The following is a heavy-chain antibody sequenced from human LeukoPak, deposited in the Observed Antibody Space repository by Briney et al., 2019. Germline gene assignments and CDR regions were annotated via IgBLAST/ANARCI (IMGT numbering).Heavy chain of an antibody. CDR2: INPNSGGT. D-gene: IGHD6-13*01. V-gene: IGHV1-2*02. CDR3: ARVDLGYSSSWRGWFDP. J-gene: IGHJ5*02. CDR1: GYTFTGYY. Sequence: ASVKVSCKASGYTFTGYYMHWVRQAPGQGLGWMGWINPNSGGTNYAQKFQGRVTMTRDTSISTAYMELSRLRSDDTAVYYCARVDLGYSSSWRGWFDPWGQGTLVTVSS.